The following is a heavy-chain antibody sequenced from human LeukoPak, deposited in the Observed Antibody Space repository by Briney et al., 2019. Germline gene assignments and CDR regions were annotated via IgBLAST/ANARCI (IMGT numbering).Heavy chain of an antibody. Sequence: GGSLRLSCAASGFTFSRYSMNWVRQAPGKGLEWVSYISSSSSTVYDADSLKGRFTISRDNAKNSLYLQMNSLRDEDTAVYYCARAQTYYGSGSYLYWGQGTLVTVSS. D-gene: IGHD3-10*01. CDR2: ISSSSSTV. J-gene: IGHJ4*02. CDR1: GFTFSRYS. CDR3: ARAQTYYGSGSYLY. V-gene: IGHV3-48*02.